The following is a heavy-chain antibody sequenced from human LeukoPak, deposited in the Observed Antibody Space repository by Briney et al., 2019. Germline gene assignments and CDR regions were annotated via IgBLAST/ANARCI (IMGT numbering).Heavy chain of an antibody. J-gene: IGHJ4*02. D-gene: IGHD6-13*01. CDR2: ISGSGGST. CDR1: GFTFSSYG. V-gene: IGHV3-23*01. CDR3: AKSSGSSNWYEFDY. Sequence: GGSLRLSCAASGFTFSSYGMSWVRQAPGKGLEWVSSISGSGGSTNYADSVKGRFTISRDNSKNTLYLQMNSLRAEDTAAYYCAKSSGSSNWYEFDYWGQGTLVTVSS.